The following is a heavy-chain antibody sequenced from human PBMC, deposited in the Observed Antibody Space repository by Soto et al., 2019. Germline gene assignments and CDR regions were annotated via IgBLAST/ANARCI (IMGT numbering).Heavy chain of an antibody. CDR3: AIGPRMWLARGGY. Sequence: KSSETLSLTCAVYGGSFSGYYWSWIRQPPGKGLEWLGEINHSGITDYNPSLKSRITISIDTSKKQFSLKLNSVTAADTAVYYCAIGPRMWLARGGYWGQGTQVTVSS. D-gene: IGHD6-19*01. CDR1: GGSFSGYY. V-gene: IGHV4-34*01. J-gene: IGHJ4*02. CDR2: INHSGIT.